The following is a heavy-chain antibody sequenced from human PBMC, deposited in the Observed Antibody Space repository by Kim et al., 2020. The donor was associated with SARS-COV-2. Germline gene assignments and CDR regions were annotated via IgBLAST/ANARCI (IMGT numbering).Heavy chain of an antibody. D-gene: IGHD2-2*01. CDR2: ISVSGGST. CDR3: AKGRPIVVLPAAILGVPDDY. Sequence: GGSLRLSCAASGFTFSSYAMSWVRQAPGKGLEWVSAISVSGGSTYYADSVKGRFTISRDNSKNTLYLQMNSLRAEDTAVYYCAKGRPIVVLPAAILGVPDDYWGQGTLVTVSS. J-gene: IGHJ4*02. V-gene: IGHV3-23*01. CDR1: GFTFSSYA.